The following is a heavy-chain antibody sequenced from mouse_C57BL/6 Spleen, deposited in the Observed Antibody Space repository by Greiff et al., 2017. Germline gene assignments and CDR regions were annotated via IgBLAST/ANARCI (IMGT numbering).Heavy chain of an antibody. D-gene: IGHD2-4*01. V-gene: IGHV14-4*01. CDR2: IDPENGDT. CDR1: GFNIKDDY. Sequence: EVQLQQSGAELVRPGASVKLSCTASGFNIKDDYMHWVKQRPEQGLEWIGWIDPENGDTEYASKFQGKATITADTSSNTAYLQLSSLTSEDTAVYYCTRDYEDFDYWGQGTTLTVSS. J-gene: IGHJ2*01. CDR3: TRDYEDFDY.